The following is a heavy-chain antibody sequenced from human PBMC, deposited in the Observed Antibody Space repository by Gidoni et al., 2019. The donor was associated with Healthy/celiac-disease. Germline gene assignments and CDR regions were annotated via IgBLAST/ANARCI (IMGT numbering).Heavy chain of an antibody. CDR1: GGSISSGGYY. V-gene: IGHV4-31*01. CDR3: ARGGRAGYFDY. CDR2: IYYSGST. D-gene: IGHD3-10*01. J-gene: IGHJ4*02. Sequence: QVQLQESGPGLVKPSQPLSLTCTVSGGSISSGGYYWSWIRQHPGKGLEWIWYIYYSGSTYYNPSLKSLVTISVDTSKNQFSLKLSSVTAADTAVYYCARGGRAGYFDYWGQGTLVTVSS.